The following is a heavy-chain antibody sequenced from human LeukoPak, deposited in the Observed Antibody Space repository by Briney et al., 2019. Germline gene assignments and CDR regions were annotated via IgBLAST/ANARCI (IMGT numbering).Heavy chain of an antibody. CDR3: ARVRYSDSSVLTRKRSYYFDY. CDR1: GASISSYY. Sequence: SETLSLTCTVSGASISSYYWSWIRQPAGKGLESIGHISTSGSTNYNPSLKSRVTMSVDTSKNQFSLKLSSVTAADAAVYYCARVRYSDSSVLTRKRSYYFDYWGQGTLVTVSS. D-gene: IGHD3-22*01. J-gene: IGHJ4*02. CDR2: ISTSGST. V-gene: IGHV4-4*07.